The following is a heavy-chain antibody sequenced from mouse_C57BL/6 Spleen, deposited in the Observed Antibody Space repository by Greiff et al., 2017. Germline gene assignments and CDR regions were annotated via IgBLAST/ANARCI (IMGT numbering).Heavy chain of an antibody. CDR3: ARGRSLDD. V-gene: IGHV7-3*01. Sequence: VESGGGLVQPGGSLSLSCAASGFTFTDYYMSWVRPPPGKALEWLGFIRNKANGYTTEYSASVTGRFPLSRDNSQSILYLQMNALRAEDSATYYCARGRSLDDWGQGTTLTVSS. CDR2: IRNKANGYTT. J-gene: IGHJ2*01. CDR1: GFTFTDYY.